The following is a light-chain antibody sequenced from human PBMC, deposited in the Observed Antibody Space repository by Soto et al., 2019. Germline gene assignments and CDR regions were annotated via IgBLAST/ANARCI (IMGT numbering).Light chain of an antibody. CDR3: QQYNSYWT. CDR2: KAS. Sequence: DIQMTQSPSTLSASVGDRVTITCRASQSISSWLAWYQQKPGTAPKLLIYKASSLESGVPSRFSGSGSGTEFTLTISSLQPDDFATSYCQQYNSYWTFGQGTKVEIK. V-gene: IGKV1-5*03. J-gene: IGKJ1*01. CDR1: QSISSW.